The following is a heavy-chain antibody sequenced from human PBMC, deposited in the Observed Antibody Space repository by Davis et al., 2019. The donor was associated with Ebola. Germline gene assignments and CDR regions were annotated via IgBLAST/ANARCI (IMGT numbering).Heavy chain of an antibody. CDR2: ISQSGST. Sequence: SETLSLTCAVSGDSISSSNWWSWVRQPPGKGLEWIGEISQSGSTNYNPSLKSRVTISVDKSKNQFSLKLSSVTAADTAVYYCARRGYGDYYFDYWGQGTLVTVSS. J-gene: IGHJ4*02. D-gene: IGHD4-17*01. V-gene: IGHV4-4*02. CDR1: GDSISSSNW. CDR3: ARRGYGDYYFDY.